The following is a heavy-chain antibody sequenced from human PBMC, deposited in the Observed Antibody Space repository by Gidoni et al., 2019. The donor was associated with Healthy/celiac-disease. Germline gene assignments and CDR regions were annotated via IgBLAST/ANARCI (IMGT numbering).Heavy chain of an antibody. CDR1: GFTFSSYA. CDR2: ISYDGSNK. Sequence: QVQLVESGGGVVQPGRSLRLSCAASGFTFSSYAMHWVRQAPGKGLEWVAVISYDGSNKYYADSVKGRFTISRDNSKNTLYLQMNSLRAEDTAVYYCARDLAAGAAAGTFGYWGQGTLVTVSS. V-gene: IGHV3-30*01. CDR3: ARDLAAGAAAGTFGY. J-gene: IGHJ4*02. D-gene: IGHD6-13*01.